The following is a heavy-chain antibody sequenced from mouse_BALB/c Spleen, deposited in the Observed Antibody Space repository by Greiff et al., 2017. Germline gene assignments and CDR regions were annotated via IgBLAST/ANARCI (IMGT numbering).Heavy chain of an antibody. V-gene: IGHV5-17*02. CDR2: ISSGSSTI. CDR3: ATGAGFDY. CDR1: GFTFSSFG. Sequence: EVQVVESGGGLVQPGGSRKLSCAASGFTFSSFGMHWVRQAPEKGLEWVAYISSGSSTIYYADTVKGRFTISRDNPKNTLFLQMTSLRSEDTAMYYCATGAGFDYWGQGTSLTVST. D-gene: IGHD4-1*01. J-gene: IGHJ2*03.